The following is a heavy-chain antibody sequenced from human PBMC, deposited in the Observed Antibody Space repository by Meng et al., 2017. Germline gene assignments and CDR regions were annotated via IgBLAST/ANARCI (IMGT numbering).Heavy chain of an antibody. CDR2: IYNSGST. CDR3: ARDRGAVAGTNFDY. CDR1: GGSISSSNW. V-gene: IGHV4-4*02. Sequence: VQLQESGPGLVKPSGTLSLTCDVSGGSISSSNWWSWVRQPPGKGLEWIGEIYNSGSTNYNPSLKSRVTISVDKSKNQFSLKLSSVTAADTAVYYCARDRGAVAGTNFDYWGQGTLVTVSS. D-gene: IGHD6-19*01. J-gene: IGHJ4*02.